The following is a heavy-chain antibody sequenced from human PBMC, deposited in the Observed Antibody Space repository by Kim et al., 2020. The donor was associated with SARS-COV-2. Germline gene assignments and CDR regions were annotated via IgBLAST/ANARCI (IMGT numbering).Heavy chain of an antibody. J-gene: IGHJ6*02. CDR2: ISASAGNT. Sequence: GGSLRLSCEASGFTFNKYAMNWVRQTPGKGLEWVSGISASAGNTDYADSVKGRFTISRDYSKNMVYLQMNSLRAEDTAVYFCAKSTYDVGSYPVNYYYYYGVDVWGQGTTVAVSS. CDR1: GFTFNKYA. CDR3: AKSTYDVGSYPVNYYYYYGVDV. V-gene: IGHV3-23*01. D-gene: IGHD3-22*01.